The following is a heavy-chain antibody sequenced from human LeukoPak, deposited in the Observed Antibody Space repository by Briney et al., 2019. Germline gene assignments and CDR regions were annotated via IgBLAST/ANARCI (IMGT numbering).Heavy chain of an antibody. CDR3: ARDWGVGGYSYGNAFDI. V-gene: IGHV1-69*04. J-gene: IGHJ3*02. D-gene: IGHD5-18*01. Sequence: SVKVSCKASGGTFSSYTISWVRQAPGQGLEWMGRIIPILGIANCAQKFQGRVTITADKSTSTAYMELSSLRSEDTAVYYCARDWGVGGYSYGNAFDIWGQGTMVTVSS. CDR1: GGTFSSYT. CDR2: IIPILGIA.